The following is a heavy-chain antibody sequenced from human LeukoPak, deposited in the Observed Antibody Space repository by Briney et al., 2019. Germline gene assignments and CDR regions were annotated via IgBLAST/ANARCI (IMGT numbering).Heavy chain of an antibody. D-gene: IGHD3-3*01. CDR2: ISSSSSYI. V-gene: IGHV3-21*01. J-gene: IGHJ6*02. Sequence: TGGSLRLSCAASGFTFSSYSMNWVRQAPGKGLEWVSSISSSSSYIYYADSVKGRFTISRDNAKNSLYLQMNSLRAEDTAVYYCARDFQGGFWSGSYGMDVWGQGTTVTVSS. CDR1: GFTFSSYS. CDR3: ARDFQGGFWSGSYGMDV.